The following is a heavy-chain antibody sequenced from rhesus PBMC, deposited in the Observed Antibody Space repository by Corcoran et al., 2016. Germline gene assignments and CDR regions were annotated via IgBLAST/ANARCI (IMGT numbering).Heavy chain of an antibody. D-gene: IGHD5-30*01. V-gene: IGHV4-147*01. Sequence: QVQLQESGPGLVKPSETLSLTCAVSGGSISSNYWSWIRQAPGTGLEWIGRIYGSDRRPTNTPSLKVRFTLPQYTTKNKFSLRLGSVTAAATCVYYCAREGLEGVTWIQWVRVHFDYWGQGVLVTVSS. J-gene: IGHJ4*01. CDR2: IYGSDRRP. CDR3: AREGLEGVTWIQWVRVHFDY. CDR1: GGSISSNY.